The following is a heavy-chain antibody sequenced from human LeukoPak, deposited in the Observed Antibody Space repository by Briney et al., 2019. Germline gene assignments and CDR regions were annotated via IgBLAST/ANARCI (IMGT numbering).Heavy chain of an antibody. CDR1: GFIFSDYY. CDR3: ARIYYYGAGSGEY. V-gene: IGHV3-11*04. D-gene: IGHD3-10*01. CDR2: ISSTGTTI. J-gene: IGHJ4*02. Sequence: GGSLRLSCAASGFIFSDYYMSWLRQAPGKGLEWVSHISSTGTTILYADSVKRRFTISRDNAKNSLYMQMNSLRAEDTAVYYSARIYYYGAGSGEYWGQGTLVTVSS.